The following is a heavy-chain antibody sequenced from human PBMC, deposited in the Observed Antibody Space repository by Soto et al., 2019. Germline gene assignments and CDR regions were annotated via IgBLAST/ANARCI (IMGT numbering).Heavy chain of an antibody. CDR3: ARGITIFGVVISYYYYYYMDV. Sequence: PSETLSRTCTVSGGSISSGGYYCSWIRQHPGKGLEWIGYIYYSGSTYYNPSLKSRVTISVDTSKNQFSLKLSSVAAADTAVYYCARGITIFGVVISYYYYYYMDVWGKGTTVTVSS. J-gene: IGHJ6*03. V-gene: IGHV4-31*03. CDR1: GGSISSGGYY. D-gene: IGHD3-3*01. CDR2: IYYSGST.